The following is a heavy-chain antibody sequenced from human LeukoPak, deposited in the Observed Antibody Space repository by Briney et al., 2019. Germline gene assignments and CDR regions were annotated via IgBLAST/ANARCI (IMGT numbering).Heavy chain of an antibody. V-gene: IGHV4-4*07. J-gene: IGHJ4*02. CDR3: AREAVDYGSGSHDY. CDR1: GASIGSFY. CDR2: VHSSGST. Sequence: SETLSLTCTVSGASIGSFYWSWIRQPAGQGLEWIGRVHSSGSTNYIPSIRSRVTMSVDTSKNQFSLKLNSVTAADTAMYYCAREAVDYGSGSHDYWGQGTLVTVSS. D-gene: IGHD3-10*01.